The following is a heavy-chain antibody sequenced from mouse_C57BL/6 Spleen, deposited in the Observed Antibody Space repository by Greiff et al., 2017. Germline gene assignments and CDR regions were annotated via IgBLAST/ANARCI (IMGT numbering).Heavy chain of an antibody. V-gene: IGHV3-6*01. Sequence: EVQVVESGPGLVKPSPSLSLTCSVTGYSITSGYYWNWIRQFPGNKLEWMGYISYDGSNNYNPSLKNRISITRDTSKNQFFLKLNSVTTEDTATYYCARDGRFPGFAYWGQGTLVTVSA. CDR1: GYSITSGYY. J-gene: IGHJ3*01. CDR3: ARDGRFPGFAY. CDR2: ISYDGSN.